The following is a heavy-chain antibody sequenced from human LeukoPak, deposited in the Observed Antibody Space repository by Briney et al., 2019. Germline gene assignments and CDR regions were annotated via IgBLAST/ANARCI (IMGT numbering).Heavy chain of an antibody. V-gene: IGHV1-18*01. CDR1: GYTFTSYG. CDR2: ISAYNGNT. CDR3: ARDSVVITKGYYYDMDV. D-gene: IGHD3-22*01. J-gene: IGHJ6*02. Sequence: ASVKVSCKASGYTFTSYGISWVRQAPGQGLEWMGWISAYNGNTNYAQKLQGRVTMTTDTSTSTAYMELRSLRSDDTAVYYCARDSVVITKGYYYDMDVWGQGTTVTVSS.